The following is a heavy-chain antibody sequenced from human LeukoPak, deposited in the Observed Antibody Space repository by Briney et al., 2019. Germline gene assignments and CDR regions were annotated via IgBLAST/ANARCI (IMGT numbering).Heavy chain of an antibody. V-gene: IGHV3-66*02. D-gene: IGHD3-10*01. CDR1: GLTVSSNY. CDR2: IYSGGST. CDR3: ARDFRTLGSYYVHY. J-gene: IGHJ4*02. Sequence: GGSLRLSCAASGLTVSSNYMSWVRQAPGKGLEWVSVIYSGGSTYYADSVKGRFTISIDNSKNTLYLQMNSLRAEDTAVYYCARDFRTLGSYYVHYWGQGTLVTVSS.